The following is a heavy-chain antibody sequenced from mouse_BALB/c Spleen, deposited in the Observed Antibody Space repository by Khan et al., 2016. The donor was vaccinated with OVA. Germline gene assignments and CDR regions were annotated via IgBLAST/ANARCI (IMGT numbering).Heavy chain of an antibody. CDR3: ARTARIKY. CDR1: GYSITSGYG. Sequence: EVQLQESGPGLVKPSQSLSLTCTVTGYSITSGYGWNWIRQFPGNKMEWMGYISYSGSTNYNPSLKSRISNTRDTSKIQFFLQLKSVTTEDTATYYCARTARIKYWGQGTTLTVSS. CDR2: ISYSGST. J-gene: IGHJ2*01. V-gene: IGHV3-2*02. D-gene: IGHD1-2*01.